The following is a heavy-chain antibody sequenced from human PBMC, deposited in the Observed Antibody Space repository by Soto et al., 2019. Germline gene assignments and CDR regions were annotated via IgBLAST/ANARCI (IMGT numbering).Heavy chain of an antibody. D-gene: IGHD6-19*01. CDR3: AKDSFRIAVAAPFDD. Sequence: QVQLVESGGGVVQPGRSLRLSCAASGFTFSSYGMHWVRQAPGKGLVWVAVISYDGSNNYYADSVNGRFTISRDNSKNTLYLQMNSLRVEDTAVYYCAKDSFRIAVAAPFDDWGHGTLGTVSA. V-gene: IGHV3-30*18. CDR1: GFTFSSYG. CDR2: ISYDGSNN. J-gene: IGHJ4*01.